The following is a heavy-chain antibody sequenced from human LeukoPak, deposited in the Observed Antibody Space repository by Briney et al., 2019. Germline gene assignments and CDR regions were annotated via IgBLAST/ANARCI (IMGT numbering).Heavy chain of an antibody. CDR2: ISYDGSNK. D-gene: IGHD6-19*01. V-gene: IGHV3-30-3*01. CDR3: ARRVAGILDY. Sequence: GGSLRLSCAASGFTFSSYAMHWVRQAPGKGLEWVAVISYDGSNKYYADSVKGRVTISRDNSKNTLSLQMNSLRAEDTAVYYCARRVAGILDYWGQGTLVTVSS. J-gene: IGHJ4*02. CDR1: GFTFSSYA.